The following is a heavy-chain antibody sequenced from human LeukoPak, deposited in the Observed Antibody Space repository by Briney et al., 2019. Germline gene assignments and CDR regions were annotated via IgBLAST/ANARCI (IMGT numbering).Heavy chain of an antibody. CDR2: IYYSGST. J-gene: IGHJ4*02. CDR1: GESISGFY. Sequence: SETLSLTCTVSGESISGFYWTWIRQPPGKGLEWVGYIYYSGSTNYNPSLKSRVTISVDTSKNQFSLKLSSVTAADTAVFYCARHDCSSTCCAFDYWGQGTLVTVSS. D-gene: IGHD2-2*01. V-gene: IGHV4-59*08. CDR3: ARHDCSSTCCAFDY.